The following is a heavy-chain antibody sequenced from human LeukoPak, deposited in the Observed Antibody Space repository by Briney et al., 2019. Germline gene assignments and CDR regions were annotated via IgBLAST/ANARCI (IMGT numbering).Heavy chain of an antibody. CDR3: SKGRTVTGTLALDY. CDR2: ISGTSDNT. Sequence: GGSLRLSCAASGFTFSNYAMTWVRQAPGKGLEWVSAISGTSDNTYYADSVRGRFTISRDNSKNTLYLQVNSLRAEDTAIYYCSKGRTVTGTLALDYWGQGTLVTVSS. D-gene: IGHD6-19*01. J-gene: IGHJ4*02. CDR1: GFTFSNYA. V-gene: IGHV3-23*01.